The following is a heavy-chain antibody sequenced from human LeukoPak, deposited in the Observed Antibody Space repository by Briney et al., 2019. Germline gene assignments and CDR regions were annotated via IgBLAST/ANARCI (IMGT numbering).Heavy chain of an antibody. V-gene: IGHV3-74*01. CDR3: ARNNWGIDY. CDR2: IDYEGGTT. J-gene: IGHJ4*01. D-gene: IGHD1/OR15-1a*01. CDR1: GFTFSSHW. Sequence: GGSLRLSCAASGFTFSSHWMHWVRHVPGKGLVWVSRIDYEGGTTDYADSVEGRFTISRDNARNTLYLQMNSLRAEDTAIYYCARNNWGIDYWGLGTLVTVSS.